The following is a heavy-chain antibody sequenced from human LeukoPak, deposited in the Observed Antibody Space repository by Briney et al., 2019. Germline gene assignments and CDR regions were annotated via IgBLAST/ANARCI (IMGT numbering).Heavy chain of an antibody. CDR1: GFTFSSYS. J-gene: IGHJ4*02. CDR2: ISSRSSYI. CDR3: AREGGGIAAGVYYFDY. D-gene: IGHD6-13*01. V-gene: IGHV3-21*01. Sequence: GGSLRLSCAASGFTFSSYSVSWVRQAPGKGLEWVSSISSRSSYIYYADSVKGRFTISRDNAKNSLYLQMNSLRAEDTAVYYCAREGGGIAAGVYYFDYWGQGTLVTVSS.